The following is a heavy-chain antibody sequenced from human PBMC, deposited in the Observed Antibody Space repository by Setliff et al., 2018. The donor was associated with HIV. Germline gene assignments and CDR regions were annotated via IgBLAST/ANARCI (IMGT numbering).Heavy chain of an antibody. J-gene: IGHJ6*03. V-gene: IGHV4-34*01. Sequence: PSETLSLTCAVYGDSFIGYYWTWIRQSPGKGLEWIGEIDHSGNINYNPSPKSRITISADTSKNQFSLKLSSVTAADTAVYCCARPGRASYYYYMDVWGKGTTVTVSS. CDR2: IDHSGNI. CDR3: ARPGRASYYYYMDV. D-gene: IGHD3-10*01. CDR1: GDSFIGYY.